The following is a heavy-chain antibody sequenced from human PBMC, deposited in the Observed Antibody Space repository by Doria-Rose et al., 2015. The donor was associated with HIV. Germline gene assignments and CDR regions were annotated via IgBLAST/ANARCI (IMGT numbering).Heavy chain of an antibody. Sequence: SGPVLVKPTGTLALTCTVSGVSLSSPGMGVSWIRQPPGKALEWPANIFSDDERSYKASLKSRLTISSGTSKSQVVLTMTDMDPVDTATYYCARIKSSRWYHKYYFDFWGQGTLVIVSA. CDR3: ARIKSSRWYHKYYFDF. V-gene: IGHV2-26*01. D-gene: IGHD6-13*01. CDR1: GVSLSSPGMG. J-gene: IGHJ4*02. CDR2: IFSDDER.